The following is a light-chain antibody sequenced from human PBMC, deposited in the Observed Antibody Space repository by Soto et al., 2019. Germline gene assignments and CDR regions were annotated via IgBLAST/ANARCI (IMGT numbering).Light chain of an antibody. Sequence: EVVLTQSPGTLSLSPGERATLSCRASQSISQSLAWYQQRPGQSPRLLIYDASRRATGIPDRFTGSGFGTDFTLKINRLAPEDLAVYYCQQYGGSQRTFCQGTKVELK. CDR1: QSISQS. V-gene: IGKV3-20*01. CDR3: QQYGGSQRT. CDR2: DAS. J-gene: IGKJ1*01.